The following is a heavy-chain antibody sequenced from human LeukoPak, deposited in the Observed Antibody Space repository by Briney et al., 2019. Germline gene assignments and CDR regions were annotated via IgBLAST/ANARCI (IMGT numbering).Heavy chain of an antibody. CDR1: GFTFRTYT. CDR3: ARGRLCSSTNCYFDY. V-gene: IGHV3-23*01. D-gene: IGHD2-2*01. Sequence: GGSLRLSCAASGFTFRTYTMNWVRRAPGKGLGWVSGISGSGGTTYYADSVKGGFTISRDNSKNTLYLHMNYLRAEDTALYYCARGRLCSSTNCYFDYWGQGTLVTVSS. CDR2: ISGSGGTT. J-gene: IGHJ4*02.